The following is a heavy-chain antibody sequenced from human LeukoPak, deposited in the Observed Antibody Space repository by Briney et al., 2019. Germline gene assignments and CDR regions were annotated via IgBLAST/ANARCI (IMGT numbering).Heavy chain of an antibody. Sequence: GGSLRLSCAASGFTFSSYGMHWVRQAPGKGLEWVAVISYDGSNKYYADSVKGRFTISRDNSKNTLYLQMNSLRAEDTAVYYCAIALGWYLFDYWGQGTLVTVSS. CDR2: ISYDGSNK. CDR1: GFTFSSYG. D-gene: IGHD6-19*01. V-gene: IGHV3-30*03. CDR3: AIALGWYLFDY. J-gene: IGHJ4*02.